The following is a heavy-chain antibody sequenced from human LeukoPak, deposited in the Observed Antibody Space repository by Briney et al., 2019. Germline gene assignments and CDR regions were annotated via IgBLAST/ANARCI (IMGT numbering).Heavy chain of an antibody. J-gene: IGHJ4*02. CDR1: GFTVSSNY. V-gene: IGHV3-66*02. Sequence: GGSLRLSCAASGFTVSSNYMSWVRQAPGKGLEWVSVIYSGGSTYYADSVKGRFTISRDNSKNTLYLQMNSLRAEDTAVYYRASHLRYYFDYWGQGTLVTVSS. CDR2: IYSGGST. CDR3: ASHLRYYFDY.